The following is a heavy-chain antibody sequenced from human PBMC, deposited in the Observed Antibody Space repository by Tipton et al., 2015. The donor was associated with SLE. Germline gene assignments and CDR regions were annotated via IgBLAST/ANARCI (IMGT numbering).Heavy chain of an antibody. J-gene: IGHJ4*02. V-gene: IGHV4-34*01. D-gene: IGHD5-18*01. CDR3: ARGTQPTDY. CDR1: GGSFSDYY. CDR2: INHSGST. Sequence: LRLSCAVYGGSFSDYYWSWIRQPPGKGLEWIGEINHSGSTNYNPSLKSRVTISVDTSKNQFSLKLSSVTAADTAVYYCARGTQPTDYWGQGTLVTVSS.